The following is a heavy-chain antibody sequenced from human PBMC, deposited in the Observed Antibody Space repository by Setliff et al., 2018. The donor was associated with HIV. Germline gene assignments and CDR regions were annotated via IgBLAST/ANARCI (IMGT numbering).Heavy chain of an antibody. CDR1: GGSMSPYY. V-gene: IGHV4-59*12. D-gene: IGHD2-2*01. CDR2: VHHTGTT. Sequence: SETLSLTCTVSGGSMSPYYWSWIRQPPGKGLEWIGDVHHTGTTYLNPSLKSRITISVDTSKNQFSLKLGFVTAADTAVYHCARGESSTWDLAEHFQHWGHGTLVTVSS. J-gene: IGHJ1*01. CDR3: ARGESSTWDLAEHFQH.